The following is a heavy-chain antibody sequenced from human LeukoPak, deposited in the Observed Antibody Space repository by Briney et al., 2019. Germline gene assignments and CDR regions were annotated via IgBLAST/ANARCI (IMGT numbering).Heavy chain of an antibody. V-gene: IGHV4-59*01. D-gene: IGHD6-19*01. J-gene: IGHJ3*02. CDR2: IYYRGTT. CDR1: GGSISNFY. CDR3: ARAKVAEAGDAFDI. Sequence: PSETLSLTCTLSGGSISNFYWNWIRQSPGKGLEWIGYIYYRGTTNYSPSLKSRVSMSVDTSKNQFSLKLSSVTPADTAVYFCARAKVAEAGDAFDIWGQGTNVIVSS.